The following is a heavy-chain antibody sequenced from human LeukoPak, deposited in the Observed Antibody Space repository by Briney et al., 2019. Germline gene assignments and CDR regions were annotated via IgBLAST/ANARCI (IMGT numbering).Heavy chain of an antibody. Sequence: GGSLRLSCAASGFTFSSYWMHWVRQAPGKGLVWVSRINSDGSSTSYADSVKGRFTISRDNAKNTLYLQMNSLRVEDTAIYYCTRPHVDGGYYYHQYWGQGTLVTVSS. CDR2: INSDGSST. J-gene: IGHJ4*02. D-gene: IGHD3-22*01. CDR1: GFTFSSYW. CDR3: TRPHVDGGYYYHQY. V-gene: IGHV3-74*01.